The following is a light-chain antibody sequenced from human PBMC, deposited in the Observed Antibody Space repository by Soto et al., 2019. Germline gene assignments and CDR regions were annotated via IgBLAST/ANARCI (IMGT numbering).Light chain of an antibody. Sequence: QSVLTQPPSVSGAPGQRVTISCTGTSSNIGACYYVYWYQQLPGTAPKLLIYGNSNRPSGFPDRFSGSKSGTSASLAITGLQAEDEADYYCQSYDSSLSCYYVFGTVTKLTFL. V-gene: IGLV1-40*01. CDR1: SSNIGACYY. CDR3: QSYDSSLSCYYV. J-gene: IGLJ1*01. CDR2: GNS.